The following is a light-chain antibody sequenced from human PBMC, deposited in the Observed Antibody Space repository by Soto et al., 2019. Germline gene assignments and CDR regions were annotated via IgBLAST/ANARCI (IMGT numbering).Light chain of an antibody. Sequence: IQMTQSPSSLSASVGDRVTITCRASQGISTYLNWYQQKPGKAPKVLIYEASSLQSGVPSRFSGSGSGTDFTLTISSLQPEDFATYYCLQDYNYPRTFGQGTKVDIK. J-gene: IGKJ1*01. CDR2: EAS. CDR3: LQDYNYPRT. V-gene: IGKV1-6*02. CDR1: QGISTY.